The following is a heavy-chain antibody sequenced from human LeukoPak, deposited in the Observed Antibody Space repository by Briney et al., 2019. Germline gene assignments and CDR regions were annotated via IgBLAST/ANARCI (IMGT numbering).Heavy chain of an antibody. CDR2: IKQDGSEK. Sequence: PGGSLRLSCAASGFSFSDSWMDWVRQAPGKGMEWVANIKQDGSEKHYADSVKGRFTISRDNAKNSLFLQMNGLRAEDTAVYYCSRRLDYWGQGALVTVSS. CDR3: SRRLDY. J-gene: IGHJ4*02. CDR1: GFSFSDSW. V-gene: IGHV3-7*01.